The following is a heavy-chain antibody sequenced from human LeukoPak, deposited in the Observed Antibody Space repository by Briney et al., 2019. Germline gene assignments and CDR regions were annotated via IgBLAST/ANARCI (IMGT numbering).Heavy chain of an antibody. CDR1: GGSISSYY. D-gene: IGHD3-3*01. CDR2: IYTSGST. V-gene: IGHV4-4*07. Sequence: SETLSLTCTVSGGSISSYYWSWIRQPAGKGLEWIGRIYTSGSTNYNPSLKSRVTMSVDTSKNQFSLKLSSVTAADTAVYYRARDYDFWSGYYSYWYFDLWGRGTLVTVSS. J-gene: IGHJ2*01. CDR3: ARDYDFWSGYYSYWYFDL.